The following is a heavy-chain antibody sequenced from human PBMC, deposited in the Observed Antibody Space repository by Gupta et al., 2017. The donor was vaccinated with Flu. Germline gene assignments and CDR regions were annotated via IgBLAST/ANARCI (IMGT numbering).Heavy chain of an antibody. J-gene: IGHJ6*04. V-gene: IGHV3-72*01. Sequence: EALLVESGGGLVQPGASLRLSCAASGFRFSDYDMDWVRQTPGMGMEWLGSGGSNYQRYTTEYAASVKDRYNISRNDREKTMYPQMNRLKSEDTAVYFYDRDYCGSYDDWGKGTTVTVSS. D-gene: IGHD1-26*01. CDR3: DRDYCGSYDD. CDR1: GFRFSDYD. CDR2: GGSNYQRYTT.